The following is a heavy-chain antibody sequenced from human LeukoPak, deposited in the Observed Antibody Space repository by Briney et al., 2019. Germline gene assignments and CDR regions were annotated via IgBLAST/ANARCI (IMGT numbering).Heavy chain of an antibody. D-gene: IGHD6-13*01. CDR2: IIPIFGTA. CDR1: VGTFSSYA. CDR3: ARDTVHTAAAGNYYYYGMDV. Sequence: SVKVSCKASVGTFSSYAISWVRQAPGQGLEWMGGIIPIFGTANYAQKFQGRVTITADESTSTAYMELSSLRSEDTAVYYCARDTVHTAAAGNYYYYGMDVWGQGTTVTVSS. V-gene: IGHV1-69*13. J-gene: IGHJ6*02.